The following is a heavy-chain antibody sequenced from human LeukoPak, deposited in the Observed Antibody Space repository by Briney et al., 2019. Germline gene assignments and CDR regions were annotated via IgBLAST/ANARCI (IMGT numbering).Heavy chain of an antibody. J-gene: IGHJ4*02. CDR1: GGSFSGYY. D-gene: IGHD5-18*01. Sequence: PSETLSLTCAVYGGSFSGYYWSWIRQPPGKGLEWIGEINHSGSTNYNPSLKSRVTISVDTSKNQFSLKLSSVTPADTAVYYCARLYSGLDYWGQGTLVTVSS. V-gene: IGHV4-34*01. CDR3: ARLYSGLDY. CDR2: INHSGST.